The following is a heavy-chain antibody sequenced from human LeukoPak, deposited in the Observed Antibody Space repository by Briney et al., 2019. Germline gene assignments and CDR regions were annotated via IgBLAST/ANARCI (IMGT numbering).Heavy chain of an antibody. CDR1: GFTFSSYW. J-gene: IGHJ3*02. V-gene: IGHV3-7*01. D-gene: IGHD3-22*01. CDR3: ARLFHYYDSSGYWAHDAFDI. Sequence: GGSLRLSCAASGFTFSSYWMSWVRQAPGKGLEWVANIKQDGSEKYYVDSVKGRFTISRDNAKNSLYLQMNSLRAEDTAVYYCARLFHYYDSSGYWAHDAFDIWGQGTMVTVSS. CDR2: IKQDGSEK.